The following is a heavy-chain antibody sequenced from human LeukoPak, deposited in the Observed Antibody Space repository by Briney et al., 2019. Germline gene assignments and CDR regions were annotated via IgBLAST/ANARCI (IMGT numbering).Heavy chain of an antibody. Sequence: GGSLRPSCAASGFTFSTYGMHWVRQAPGKGLEWVAVISYDGRNKYYPDSVKGRFTFSKDNSKNTLYLQMNSLRAEDTAVYYCAKDGDYYGSGTKGYYFDYWGQGTLVTVSS. V-gene: IGHV3-30*18. CDR1: GFTFSTYG. CDR2: ISYDGRNK. D-gene: IGHD3-10*01. J-gene: IGHJ4*02. CDR3: AKDGDYYGSGTKGYYFDY.